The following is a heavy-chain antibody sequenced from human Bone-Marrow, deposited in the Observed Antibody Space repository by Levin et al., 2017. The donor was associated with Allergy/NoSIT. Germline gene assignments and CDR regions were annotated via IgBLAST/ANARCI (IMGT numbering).Heavy chain of an antibody. CDR3: ARVIDPSRFLEWVDFDN. J-gene: IGHJ4*02. V-gene: IGHV1-18*01. Sequence: ASVKVSCKASGFTFSDYAVSWVRQAPGQGLEWMGWISGYNGKTKYADKFQDRLIMTTDTQSSTAYMDLRSLTSDDAAVYFCARVIDPSRFLEWVDFDNWGQGTLVTVSS. CDR2: ISGYNGKT. D-gene: IGHD3-3*01. CDR1: GFTFSDYA.